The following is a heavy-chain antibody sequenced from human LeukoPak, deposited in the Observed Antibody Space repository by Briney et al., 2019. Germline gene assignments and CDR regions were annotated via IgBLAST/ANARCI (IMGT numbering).Heavy chain of an antibody. CDR2: ISYDGSNK. V-gene: IGHV3-30*04. D-gene: IGHD5-18*01. CDR3: ARDLLRAIQLWPDSFDI. Sequence: GGSLRLSCAASGFTFSSYAMHWVRQAPGKGLEWVAVISYDGSNKYYADSVKGRFTISRDNSKNTLYLQMNSLRAEDTAVYYCARDLLRAIQLWPDSFDIWGQGTMVTVSS. CDR1: GFTFSSYA. J-gene: IGHJ3*02.